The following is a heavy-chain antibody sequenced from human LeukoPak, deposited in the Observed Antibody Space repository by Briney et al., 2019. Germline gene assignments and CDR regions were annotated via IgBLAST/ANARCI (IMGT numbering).Heavy chain of an antibody. CDR2: ISAYNGNT. V-gene: IGHV1-18*01. J-gene: IGHJ4*02. CDR3: ARDNMITFGGVIVVLDY. Sequence: ASVKVSCKASGYTFTSYGISWVRQAPGQGLEWMGWISAYNGNTNCAQKLQGRVTMTTDTSTSTAYMELRSLRSDDTAVYYCARDNMITFGGVIVVLDYWGQGTLVTVSS. D-gene: IGHD3-16*02. CDR1: GYTFTSYG.